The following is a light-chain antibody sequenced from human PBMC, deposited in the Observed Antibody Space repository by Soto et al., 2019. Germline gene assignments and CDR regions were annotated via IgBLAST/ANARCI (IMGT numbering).Light chain of an antibody. V-gene: IGKV3-15*01. CDR2: GAS. CDR1: QSVFSN. CDR3: QQYNFWPRT. J-gene: IGKJ1*01. Sequence: EIVVTQSPATLSVSPGESATLSCRASQSVFSNFAWYQQKPGQAPRPLIYGASTRATDVPARFSGSGSGTEFILTISSLQSEDFAVYYCQQYNFWPRTFGQGTKVEIK.